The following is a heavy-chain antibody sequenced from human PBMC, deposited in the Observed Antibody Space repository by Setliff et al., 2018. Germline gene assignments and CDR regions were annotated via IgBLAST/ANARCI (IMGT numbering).Heavy chain of an antibody. D-gene: IGHD3-3*01. V-gene: IGHV4-59*08. CDR2: IYYSGST. J-gene: IGHJ6*03. CDR1: GVSISSYH. Sequence: SETLSLTCNVSGVSISSYHWSWIRQPPGKALEGVGYIYYSGSTNYNPSLKSRVTMSLDTSNNQFSLSLSSVTAADTAVYYCARMSGFQYMDVWGKGTTVTVSS. CDR3: ARMSGFQYMDV.